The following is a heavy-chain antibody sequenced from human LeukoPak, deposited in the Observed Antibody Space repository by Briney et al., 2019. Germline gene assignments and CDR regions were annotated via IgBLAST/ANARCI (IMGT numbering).Heavy chain of an antibody. CDR3: ARVLYDSSGYGPRNLDY. CDR1: GFTFSSYA. J-gene: IGHJ4*02. D-gene: IGHD3-22*01. CDR2: ISYDGGNK. V-gene: IGHV3-30*03. Sequence: GGSLRLSCAASGFTFSSYAMHWVRQAPGKGLEWVALISYDGGNKYYADSVRGRFTISRDNSKNTLYLQMNSLRAEDTAVYYCARVLYDSSGYGPRNLDYWGQGTLVTVSS.